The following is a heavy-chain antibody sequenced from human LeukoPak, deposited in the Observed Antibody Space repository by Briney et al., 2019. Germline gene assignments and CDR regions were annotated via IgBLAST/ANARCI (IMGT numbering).Heavy chain of an antibody. CDR3: AKPAGIGYFDY. J-gene: IGHJ4*02. CDR2: ISGSGGST. Sequence: GGSLRLSCAASGFTFSSSAMTWVRQAPGKGLEWVSGISGSGGSTYYADSVKGRFTISRDNSKNTLYLQMNSLRAEDTAVYYCAKPAGIGYFDYWGQGTLVTVSS. V-gene: IGHV3-23*01. CDR1: GFTFSSSA.